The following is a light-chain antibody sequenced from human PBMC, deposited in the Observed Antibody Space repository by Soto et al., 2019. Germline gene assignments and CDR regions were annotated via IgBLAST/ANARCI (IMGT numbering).Light chain of an antibody. CDR2: AAS. CDR1: QPISRW. Sequence: DIQMTQSPASVSAFVGDRVTITCRASQPISRWLAWYRQKPGETPKRLIYAASYLGSGVPSRISGSGSGTNFPLTISSLQPEDSAVYYCHQAFSLPLTFGQGTRLDIK. CDR3: HQAFSLPLT. V-gene: IGKV1-12*01. J-gene: IGKJ5*01.